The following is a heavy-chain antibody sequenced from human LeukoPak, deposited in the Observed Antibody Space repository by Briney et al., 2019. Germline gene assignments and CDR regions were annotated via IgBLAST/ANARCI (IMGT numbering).Heavy chain of an antibody. CDR1: GYIFTNYY. V-gene: IGHV7-4-1*02. Sequence: ASVKVSCKASGYIFTNYYLYWVRQAPGQGLEWMGWINTNTGNPTYAQGFTGRFVFSLDTSVSTAYLQISSLKAEDTAVYYCARVPSSSSWHFDYWGQGTLVTVSS. J-gene: IGHJ4*02. CDR3: ARVPSSSSWHFDY. D-gene: IGHD6-13*01. CDR2: INTNTGNP.